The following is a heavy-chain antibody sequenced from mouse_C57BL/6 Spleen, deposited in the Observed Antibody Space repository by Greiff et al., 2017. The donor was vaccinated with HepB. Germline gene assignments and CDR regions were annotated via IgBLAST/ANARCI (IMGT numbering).Heavy chain of an antibody. CDR2: IDPSDSYT. CDR3: ARWDYGSSYGAMDY. J-gene: IGHJ4*01. Sequence: VQLQQPGAELVKPGASVKLSCKASGYTFTSYWMQWVKQRPGQGLEWIGEIDPSDSYTNYNQKFKGKATLTVDTSSSTAYMQLSSLTSEDSAVYYSARWDYGSSYGAMDYWGQGTSVTVSS. CDR1: GYTFTSYW. D-gene: IGHD1-1*01. V-gene: IGHV1-50*01.